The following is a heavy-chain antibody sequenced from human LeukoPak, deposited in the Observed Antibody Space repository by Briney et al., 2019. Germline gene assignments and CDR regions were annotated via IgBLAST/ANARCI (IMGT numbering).Heavy chain of an antibody. CDR1: GLTFSSYG. CDR2: IWYDGSNK. V-gene: IGHV3-33*06. J-gene: IGHJ3*02. CDR3: AKSGSSSWYDGDAFDI. Sequence: PGGSLRLSCAASGLTFSSYGMQWVRQAPGKGLEWVAVIWYDGSNKYYADSVKGRFTISRNNSKNTLYLQMNSLRAEDTAVYYCAKSGSSSWYDGDAFDIWGQGTMVTVSS. D-gene: IGHD6-13*01.